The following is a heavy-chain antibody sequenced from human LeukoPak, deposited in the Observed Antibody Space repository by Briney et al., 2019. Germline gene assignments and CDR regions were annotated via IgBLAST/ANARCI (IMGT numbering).Heavy chain of an antibody. CDR2: ISGNGGNT. CDR3: AKDAGVVVTAIDY. Sequence: GGCLRLFCAASGFTFSSYAMSWVRPAPGKGLEWVSTISGNGGNTYYADSVKGRFTISRDNSKNTLYLQMNSLRAEDTAVYYCAKDAGVVVTAIDYWGQGTLVTVSS. D-gene: IGHD2-21*02. CDR1: GFTFSSYA. J-gene: IGHJ4*02. V-gene: IGHV3-23*01.